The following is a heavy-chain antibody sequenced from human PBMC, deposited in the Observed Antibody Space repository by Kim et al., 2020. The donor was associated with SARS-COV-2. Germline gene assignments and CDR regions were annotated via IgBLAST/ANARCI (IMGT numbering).Heavy chain of an antibody. CDR2: IKSKTDGGTT. J-gene: IGHJ5*02. V-gene: IGHV3-15*01. CDR1: GFTFSNAW. CDR3: TAGKLDYVGWFDP. Sequence: GGSLRLSCAASGFTFSNAWMSWVRQAPGKGLEWVGRIKSKTDGGTTDYAAPVKGRFTISRDDSKNTLYLQMNSLKTEDTAVYYCTAGKLDYVGWFDPWGQGTLVTVSS. D-gene: IGHD4-17*01.